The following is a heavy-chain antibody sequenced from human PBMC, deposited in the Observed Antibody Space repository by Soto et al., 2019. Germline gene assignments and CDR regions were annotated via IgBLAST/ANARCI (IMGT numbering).Heavy chain of an antibody. V-gene: IGHV3-23*01. D-gene: IGHD2-8*01. CDR3: AGRYCTNGVCYTIYYYYIDV. CDR2: ITTSGGNT. J-gene: IGHJ6*03. CDR1: GFTFSTYA. Sequence: EVQLLESGGGLVQPGGSLRLSCAASGFTFSTYAMSWVRQAPGKGLEWVSTITTSGGNTYYADSVQGRFTISRDNSKNTLYLQMNSLRAEYTAVYYCAGRYCTNGVCYTIYYYYIDVWGKGTTVTVSS.